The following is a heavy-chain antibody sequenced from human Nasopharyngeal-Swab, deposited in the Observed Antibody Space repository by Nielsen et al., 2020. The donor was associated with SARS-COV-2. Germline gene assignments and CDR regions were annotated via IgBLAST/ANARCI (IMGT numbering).Heavy chain of an antibody. J-gene: IGHJ6*02. Sequence: WIRQPPGKGLEWIGSTYYSGSTYYNPSLKSRVTISVDTSKNQFSLKLSSVTAADTAVYYCASCRTSITIFGVVIRNGMDVWGQGTTVTVSS. D-gene: IGHD3-3*01. CDR3: ASCRTSITIFGVVIRNGMDV. CDR2: TYYSGST. V-gene: IGHV4-39*01.